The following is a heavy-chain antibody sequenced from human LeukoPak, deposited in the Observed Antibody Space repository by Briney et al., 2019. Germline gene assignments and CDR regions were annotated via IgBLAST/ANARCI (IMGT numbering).Heavy chain of an antibody. CDR3: ARVPGYDSSGYFDY. V-gene: IGHV3-30*19. Sequence: GGSLRLSCAASGFTFSSYGMHWVRQAPGKGLEWVAVISYDGSNKYYADSVKGRFTISRDNSKNTLYLQMNSLRAEDTAVYYCARVPGYDSSGYFDYWGQGTLVTVSS. J-gene: IGHJ4*02. D-gene: IGHD3-22*01. CDR2: ISYDGSNK. CDR1: GFTFSSYG.